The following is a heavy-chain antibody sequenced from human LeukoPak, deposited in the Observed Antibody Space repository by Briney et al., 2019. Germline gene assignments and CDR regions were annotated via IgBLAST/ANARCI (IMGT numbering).Heavy chain of an antibody. V-gene: IGHV1-46*01. Sequence: GASVKVSCKASGYTFTSYYMHWVRQAPGQGLEWMGIINPSGGSTSYAQKFQGRVTMTRDTSTSTVYMELSSLRSEDTAVYYCARGEGGQRLVTSYYGMDVWGQGTTVTVSS. CDR2: INPSGGST. CDR1: GYTFTSYY. CDR3: ARGEGGQRLVTSYYGMDV. D-gene: IGHD6-13*01. J-gene: IGHJ6*02.